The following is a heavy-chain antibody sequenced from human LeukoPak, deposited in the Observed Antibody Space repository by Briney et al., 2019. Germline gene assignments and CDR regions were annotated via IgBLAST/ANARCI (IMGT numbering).Heavy chain of an antibody. V-gene: IGHV4-39*01. CDR2: IYYTGST. CDR3: ARLCGYSYGYSDH. D-gene: IGHD5-18*01. J-gene: IGHJ4*02. Sequence: SETQSLTCTVSGGSISSTGSYWGWIRQPPGEGLEWIGSIYYTGSTYYNPSLKSRATISVDTSKNRVSLKLSSVTAADTAVYFCARLCGYSYGYSDHWGQGTLVTVSS. CDR1: GGSISSTGSY.